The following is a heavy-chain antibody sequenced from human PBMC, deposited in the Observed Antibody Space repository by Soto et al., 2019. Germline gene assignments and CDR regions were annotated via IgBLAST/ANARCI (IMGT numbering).Heavy chain of an antibody. CDR3: ARKVSGSTGRPDLWYFDL. CDR1: GFTFSGYA. D-gene: IGHD3-10*01. J-gene: IGHJ2*01. Sequence: EVQLLDSGGGLVQPGGSLRLSCAASGFTFSGYALTWVRQAQGKGLEWVSAISGGGAATFYADSVKGRFTISRDNSKNTLYLQMNTLRAEDTAVYYCARKVSGSTGRPDLWYFDLWGRGTLVTVSS. CDR2: ISGGGAAT. V-gene: IGHV3-23*01.